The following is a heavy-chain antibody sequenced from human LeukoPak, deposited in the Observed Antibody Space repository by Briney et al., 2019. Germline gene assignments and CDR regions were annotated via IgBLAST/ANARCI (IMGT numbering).Heavy chain of an antibody. CDR3: ARDSNDIVAVPAADPNWFDP. CDR2: ISSSGSTI. CDR1: GFTFSSYE. V-gene: IGHV3-48*03. Sequence: GGSLRLSCAASGFTFSSYEMNWVRQAPGKGLEWVSYISSSGSTIYYADSVKGRFTISRDNAKNSLYLQMNSLRAEDTAVYYCARDSNDIVAVPAADPNWFDPWGQGTLVTVSS. D-gene: IGHD2-2*01. J-gene: IGHJ5*02.